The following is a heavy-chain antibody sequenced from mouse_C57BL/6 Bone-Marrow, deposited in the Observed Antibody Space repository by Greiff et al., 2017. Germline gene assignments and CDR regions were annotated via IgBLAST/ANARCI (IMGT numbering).Heavy chain of an antibody. D-gene: IGHD1-1*01. CDR1: GFSLTSYG. CDR3: ARGSSYYYGSSYGYFDV. CDR2: IWSGGST. V-gene: IGHV2-2*01. J-gene: IGHJ1*03. Sequence: VKLMESGPGLVQPSQSLSITCTVSGFSLTSYGVHWVRQSPGKGLEWLGVIWSGGSTDYNAAFISRLSISKDNSKSKVFFKMNSLQADDTAIYYWARGSSYYYGSSYGYFDVWGTGTTVTVSS.